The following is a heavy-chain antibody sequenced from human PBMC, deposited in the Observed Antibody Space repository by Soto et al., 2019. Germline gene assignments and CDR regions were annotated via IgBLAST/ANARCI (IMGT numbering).Heavy chain of an antibody. V-gene: IGHV3-23*01. D-gene: IGHD3-22*01. J-gene: IGHJ4*02. CDR3: AKTYPLFYYDSSGYFDY. CDR1: GFTFSSYA. CDR2: ISGSGGST. Sequence: GESLKISCAASGFTFSSYAMSWVRQAPGKGLEWVSAISGSGGSTYYADSVKGRFTISRDNSKNTLYLQMNSLRAEDTAVYYCAKTYPLFYYDSSGYFDYWGQGTLVTVSS.